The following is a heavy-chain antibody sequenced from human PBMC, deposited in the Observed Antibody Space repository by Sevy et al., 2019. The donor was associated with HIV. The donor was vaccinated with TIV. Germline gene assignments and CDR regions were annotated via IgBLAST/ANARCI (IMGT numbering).Heavy chain of an antibody. CDR2: IYYNGKT. V-gene: IGHV4-59*08. D-gene: IGHD6-19*01. CDR1: GGSITSLY. Sequence: SETLSLTCTVSGGSITSLYWGWIRQPPGKGLEWIANIYYNGKTNYNPSLKSRVTISLDTSKNQFSLRLSSVTAADTAIYYCAGENAWSRGYSWGQGTLVTVSS. J-gene: IGHJ4*02. CDR3: AGENAWSRGYS.